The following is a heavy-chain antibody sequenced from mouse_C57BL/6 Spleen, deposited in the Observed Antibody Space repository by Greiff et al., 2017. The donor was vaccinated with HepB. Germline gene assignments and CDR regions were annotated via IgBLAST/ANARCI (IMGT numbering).Heavy chain of an antibody. V-gene: IGHV5-4*03. CDR1: GFTFSSYA. J-gene: IGHJ1*03. Sequence: EVKVVESGGGLVKPGGSLKLSCAASGFTFSSYAMSWVRQTPEKRLEWVATISDGGSYTYYPDNVKGRFTISRDNAKNNLYLQMSHLKSEDTAMYYCARLGRRNWYFDVWGTGTTVTVSS. CDR2: ISDGGSYT. CDR3: ARLGRRNWYFDV.